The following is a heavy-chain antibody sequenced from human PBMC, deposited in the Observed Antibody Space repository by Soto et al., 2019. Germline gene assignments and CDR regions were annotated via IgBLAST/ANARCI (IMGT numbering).Heavy chain of an antibody. D-gene: IGHD3-10*01. V-gene: IGHV4-30-4*01. Sequence: QVQLQESGPGLVKPSQTLSLSCTLSGDSISSGNYYWGWIRHSPGKCLEWIAYINYSGSTYWNQSIRGRITMSVDTWKNQFSLKLRSVTAADTAVYYCARVPPGSGTYFNYYYVMDVWGQGTTVTVSS. CDR1: GDSISSGNYY. CDR3: ARVPPGSGTYFNYYYVMDV. CDR2: INYSGST. J-gene: IGHJ6*02.